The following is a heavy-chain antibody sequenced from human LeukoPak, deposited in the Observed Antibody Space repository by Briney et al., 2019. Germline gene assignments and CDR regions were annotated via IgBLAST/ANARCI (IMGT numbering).Heavy chain of an antibody. CDR2: IYYSGST. D-gene: IGHD3-3*01. J-gene: IGHJ4*02. CDR1: GGSISTGSYY. Sequence: PSETLSLTCTVSGGSISTGSYYWGWIRQPPGKGLEWIGSIYYSGSTYYNPSLKSRITISLDTSKNQFSLKQSSVTAADTAVYYCARDKTFEVVNYFNYWGQGTLVTVSS. CDR3: ARDKTFEVVNYFNY. V-gene: IGHV4-39*07.